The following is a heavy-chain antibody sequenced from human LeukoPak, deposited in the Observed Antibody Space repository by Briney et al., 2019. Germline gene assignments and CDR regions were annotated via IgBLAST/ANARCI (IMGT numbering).Heavy chain of an antibody. CDR1: GFTFSNAW. V-gene: IGHV3-15*01. CDR2: IKSKTDGGTT. D-gene: IGHD5-12*01. CDR3: SRVGYSGYDYFDY. J-gene: IGHJ4*02. Sequence: GGSLRLSCAASGFTFSNAWMSWVRQAPGKGLEWVGRIKSKTDGGTTDYAAPVKGRFTISRDDSKNTLYLQMNSLKTEDTAVYYCSRVGYSGYDYFDYWGQGTLVTVSS.